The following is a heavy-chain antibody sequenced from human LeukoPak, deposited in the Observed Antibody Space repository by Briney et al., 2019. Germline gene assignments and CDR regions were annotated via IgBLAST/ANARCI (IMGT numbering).Heavy chain of an antibody. CDR1: GFTFSSYS. D-gene: IGHD6-6*01. CDR2: ISSSSSTI. CDR3: ARESRSSSGYYYMDV. Sequence: GGSLRLSCAASGFTFSSYSMNWVRQAPGKGLEWVSYISSSSSTIYYADSVKGRFTISRDNAKNSLYLQMNSLRAEDTAVYYCARESRSSSGYYYMDVWGKGITVTVSS. J-gene: IGHJ6*03. V-gene: IGHV3-48*04.